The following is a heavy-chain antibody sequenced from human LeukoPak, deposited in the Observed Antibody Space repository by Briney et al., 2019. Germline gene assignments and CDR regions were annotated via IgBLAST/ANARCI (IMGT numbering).Heavy chain of an antibody. CDR2: IYYSGST. V-gene: IGHV4-59*08. CDR1: GGSISSHY. D-gene: IGHD6-19*01. Sequence: SETLSLTCTVSGGSISSHYWSWIRQPPGKGLEWIGYIYYSGSTNYNPSLKSRVNISVDTSKNQFSLNLTSVSAADTAVYYCARQGAVAGTFDYWGQGTLVTVSS. CDR3: ARQGAVAGTFDY. J-gene: IGHJ4*02.